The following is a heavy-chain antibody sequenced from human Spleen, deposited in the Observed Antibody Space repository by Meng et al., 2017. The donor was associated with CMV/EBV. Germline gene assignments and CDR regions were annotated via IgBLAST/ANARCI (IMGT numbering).Heavy chain of an antibody. D-gene: IGHD2-15*01. V-gene: IGHV1-2*02. CDR2: IHPHSGAT. Sequence: SGYTFPAYSLHWVRQAPGQGLEWMGSIHPHSGATNFARKFQGRVTMTRDTSISTAYMELSRLRSDDTAVYYCAASSCSGGSCYLDYWGQGTLVTVSS. CDR3: AASSCSGGSCYLDY. J-gene: IGHJ4*02. CDR1: GYTFPAYS.